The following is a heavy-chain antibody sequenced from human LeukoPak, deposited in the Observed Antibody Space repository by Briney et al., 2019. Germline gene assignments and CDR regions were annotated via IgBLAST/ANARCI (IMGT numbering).Heavy chain of an antibody. CDR3: ARLEGQWPRYFDL. CDR2: LYPGDSDT. V-gene: IGHV5-51*01. D-gene: IGHD6-19*01. Sequence: GESLQISCKGSGYSFSTYWIGWVRQMPGKGLEWMGMLYPGDSDTRYSPSFQGQVTISADKSISTAYLQWSSLKASDTAMYYCARLEGQWPRYFDLWGRGTLVTVSS. CDR1: GYSFSTYW. J-gene: IGHJ2*01.